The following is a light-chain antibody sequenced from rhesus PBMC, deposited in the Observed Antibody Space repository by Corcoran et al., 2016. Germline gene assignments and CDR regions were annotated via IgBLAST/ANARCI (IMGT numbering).Light chain of an antibody. V-gene: IGKV1-21*01. CDR1: HAISPW. Sequence: DIQMTQSPSSLSASVGDRVTIPCRASHAISPWLAWYQQNPWKAPNLLILKAASFQAGVPSRFSGSGSGTDVTLTITNLQPEDFATYFCQQCPTSTWTFGQGTKVEI. J-gene: IGKJ1*01. CDR2: KAA. CDR3: QQCPTSTWT.